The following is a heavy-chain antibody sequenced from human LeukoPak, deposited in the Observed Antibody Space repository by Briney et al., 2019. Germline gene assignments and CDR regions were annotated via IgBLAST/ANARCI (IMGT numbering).Heavy chain of an antibody. J-gene: IGHJ6*03. CDR3: TRVGCDYGGYYYYMDV. D-gene: IGHD4-23*01. V-gene: IGHV3-49*04. CDR2: IRSKAYGGTT. CDR1: GFTFDEYA. Sequence: GGSLRLSCTASGFTFDEYAMSWVRQAPGKGLEWAGFIRSKAYGGTTEYAASVKGRITISRDDSKSIAYLQMNSLKTEDTAVYYCTRVGCDYGGYYYYMDVWGKGTTVTVSS.